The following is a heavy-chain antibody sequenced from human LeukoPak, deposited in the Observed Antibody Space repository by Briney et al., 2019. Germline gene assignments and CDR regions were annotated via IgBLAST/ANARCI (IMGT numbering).Heavy chain of an antibody. J-gene: IGHJ5*02. CDR1: GVSMKSYH. CDR2: ISISGKI. CDR3: ARFRSIVDYGDYSNWFDP. V-gene: IGHV4-59*10. Sequence: SEILSLTCAVSGVSMKSYHWSWIRQPAGKGLEWIGRISISGKIDYNPSLKSRVTISVDTSKNHFSLKLTSVTAADTAVYYCARFRSIVDYGDYSNWFDPWGQGALVTVSS. D-gene: IGHD4-17*01.